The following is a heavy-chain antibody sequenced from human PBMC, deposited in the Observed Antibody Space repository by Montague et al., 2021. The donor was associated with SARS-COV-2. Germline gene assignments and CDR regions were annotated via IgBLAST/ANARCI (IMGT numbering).Heavy chain of an antibody. CDR2: IYYSGST. Sequence: TLSLTCTVSGVSISSGGYYWSWIRQHPGKGLEWIGYIYYSGSTYYNPFLKSRVTISVDTSKNRFSLKMSSVTAADTAVYYCARAPEPMIILIITSLNWYFDLWGRGTLVTVSS. CDR1: GVSISSGGYY. J-gene: IGHJ2*01. V-gene: IGHV4-31*03. CDR3: ARAPEPMIILIITSLNWYFDL. D-gene: IGHD3-22*01.